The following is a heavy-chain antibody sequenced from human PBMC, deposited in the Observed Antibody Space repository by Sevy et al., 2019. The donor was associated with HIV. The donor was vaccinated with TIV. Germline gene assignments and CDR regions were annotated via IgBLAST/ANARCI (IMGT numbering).Heavy chain of an antibody. D-gene: IGHD4-17*01. Sequence: GGSLRLSCAASGFTFSSYWMSWVRQAPGKGLEWVANIKQDGSEKYYVDSVKGRFTISRDNAKNSLYLQMNSLRAEDTAVYYCARGYGDYDRVYYGMDVWGQGTTVTVSS. CDR1: GFTFSSYW. CDR3: ARGYGDYDRVYYGMDV. CDR2: IKQDGSEK. V-gene: IGHV3-7*04. J-gene: IGHJ6*02.